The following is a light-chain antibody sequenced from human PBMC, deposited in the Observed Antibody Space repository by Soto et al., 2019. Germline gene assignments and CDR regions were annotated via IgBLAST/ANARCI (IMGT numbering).Light chain of an antibody. V-gene: IGKV1-5*03. Sequence: DIQMTQSPSALSASVGDRVTITCRASQSISSWLAWYQQKPGKAPKLLISKTSTLESGVPSRFSGSGSETEFTLTISSLQPDDFATYYCQQYNSYSWTFGQGTKVDIK. CDR2: KTS. J-gene: IGKJ1*01. CDR1: QSISSW. CDR3: QQYNSYSWT.